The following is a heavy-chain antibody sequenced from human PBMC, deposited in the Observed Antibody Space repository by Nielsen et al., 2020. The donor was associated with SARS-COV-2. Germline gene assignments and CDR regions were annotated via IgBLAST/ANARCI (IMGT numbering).Heavy chain of an antibody. V-gene: IGHV1-3*01. J-gene: IGHJ2*01. D-gene: IGHD2-15*01. Sequence: WVGQAPGQRLEWMGWINAGNGNTKYSQKFQGRVTITRDTSASTAYMELSSLRPEDTAVYYCARLGGYCSGGSCYSPFDWYFDLWGRGTLVTVSS. CDR3: ARLGGYCSGGSCYSPFDWYFDL. CDR2: INAGNGNT.